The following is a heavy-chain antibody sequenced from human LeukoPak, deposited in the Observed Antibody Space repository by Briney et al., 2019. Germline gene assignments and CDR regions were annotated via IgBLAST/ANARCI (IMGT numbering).Heavy chain of an antibody. Sequence: GGSLRLSCAASGFTSSSYGMSWVRQAPGKGLEWVSAISDGGGNTYYADSVKGRFTISRDNSKNTLYLQMNSLRAEDTAVYYCAKSSGYWAFDYWGQGTLVTVSS. CDR1: GFTSSSYG. CDR3: AKSSGYWAFDY. D-gene: IGHD3-3*01. J-gene: IGHJ4*02. CDR2: ISDGGGNT. V-gene: IGHV3-23*01.